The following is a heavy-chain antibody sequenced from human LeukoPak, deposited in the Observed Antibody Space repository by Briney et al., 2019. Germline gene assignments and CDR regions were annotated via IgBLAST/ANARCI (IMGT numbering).Heavy chain of an antibody. J-gene: IGHJ6*02. CDR1: GVSISRSTNY. Sequence: SETLSLTCTVSGVSISRSTNYWDWIRQPPGKGLEWIGIVYYSGITYYNPSLESRVTISVDPSKNQFSLQLTSVTAADTAVYYCARSSASSMGTMDVWGQGTTVTVS. D-gene: IGHD2/OR15-2a*01. CDR2: VYYSGIT. V-gene: IGHV4-39*01. CDR3: ARSSASSMGTMDV.